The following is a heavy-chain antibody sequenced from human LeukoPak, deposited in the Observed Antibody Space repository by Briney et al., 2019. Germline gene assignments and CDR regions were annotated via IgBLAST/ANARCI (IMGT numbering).Heavy chain of an antibody. Sequence: QAGGSLRLSCAASGFTLSTYAMSWVRQTPGKGLEWVAATSSSDAGTYYADSVKGRFTISRDNSKNTLYLQMNSLRAEDTAVYYCAKDPSSGWSYVYYYYYMDVWGKGTTVTISS. D-gene: IGHD6-19*01. CDR3: AKDPSSGWSYVYYYYYMDV. CDR1: GFTLSTYA. V-gene: IGHV3-23*01. J-gene: IGHJ6*03. CDR2: TSSSDAGT.